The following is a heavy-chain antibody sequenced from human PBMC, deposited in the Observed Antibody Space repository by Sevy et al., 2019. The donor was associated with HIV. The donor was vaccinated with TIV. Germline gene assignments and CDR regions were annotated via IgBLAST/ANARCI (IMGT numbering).Heavy chain of an antibody. D-gene: IGHD3-10*01. CDR1: GFTFSSYS. Sequence: GGSLRLSCAASGFTFSSYSMNWVRQAPGKGLEWVSYISSSTIYYADSVKGRFTISRDNAKNSLYLQMNSLRDEDTAVYYCARDSPITMVRGPPGAFDIWGQGTMVTVSS. CDR3: ARDSPITMVRGPPGAFDI. J-gene: IGHJ3*02. V-gene: IGHV3-48*02. CDR2: ISSSTI.